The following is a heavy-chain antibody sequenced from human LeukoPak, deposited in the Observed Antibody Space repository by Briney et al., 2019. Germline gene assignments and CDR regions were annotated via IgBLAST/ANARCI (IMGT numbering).Heavy chain of an antibody. V-gene: IGHV1-2*02. J-gene: IGHJ5*02. CDR2: INPNSGGT. CDR3: ARDRYCSSTSCPKTYNWFDP. Sequence: ASVKVSCKASGYTFTGYYMHWVRQAPGQGLEWMGWINPNSGGTNYAQKFQGRVTMTRDTSISTAYMELNRLRSDDTAVYYCARDRYCSSTSCPKTYNWFDPWGQGTLVTVSS. D-gene: IGHD2-2*01. CDR1: GYTFTGYY.